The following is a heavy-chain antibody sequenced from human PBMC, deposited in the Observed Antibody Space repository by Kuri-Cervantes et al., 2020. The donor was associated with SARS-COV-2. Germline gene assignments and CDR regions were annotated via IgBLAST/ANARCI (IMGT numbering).Heavy chain of an antibody. J-gene: IGHJ3*02. CDR2: ISYDGSNK. D-gene: IGHD6-6*01. CDR1: GFTFSSYA. V-gene: IGHV3-30-3*01. Sequence: GESLKISCAASGFTFSSYAMHWVRQAPGKGLEWVAVISYDGSNKYYADSVKGRFTISRDNSKNTLYLQMNSLRAEDTAVYYCAKEGGSSPATGAFDIWGQGTMVTVSS. CDR3: AKEGGSSPATGAFDI.